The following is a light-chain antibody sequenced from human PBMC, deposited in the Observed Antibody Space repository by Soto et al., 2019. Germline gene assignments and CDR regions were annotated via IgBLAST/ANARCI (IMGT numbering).Light chain of an antibody. Sequence: EIVMTQSPATLSVSPGEGATLSCRASQSISSKLAWYQQKRGQAPRLLIYGASTRATGVPARFSGSGSGTEFTLTISSLQSEDLAFYYCKHYNDWRWTFGQGTKVEIK. V-gene: IGKV3-15*01. CDR3: KHYNDWRWT. CDR1: QSISSK. CDR2: GAS. J-gene: IGKJ1*01.